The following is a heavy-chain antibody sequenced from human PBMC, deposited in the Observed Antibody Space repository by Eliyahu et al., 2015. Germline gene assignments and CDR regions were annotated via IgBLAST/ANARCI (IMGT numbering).Heavy chain of an antibody. V-gene: IGHV3-23*04. Sequence: EVQLVESGGGLVQPGGSLRLXCAASGFTVXSDFMNWVRQAPGKGLEWVSVLYGGSIIYSGGNTRYADSVKGRFTISRDNSRNTLYLQMNSLRVEDTAVYFCARDLGNRGRFDYWGQGTLVTVSS. J-gene: IGHJ4*02. CDR2: IYSGGNT. CDR3: ARDLGNRGRFDY. D-gene: IGHD1-26*01. CDR1: GFTVXSDF.